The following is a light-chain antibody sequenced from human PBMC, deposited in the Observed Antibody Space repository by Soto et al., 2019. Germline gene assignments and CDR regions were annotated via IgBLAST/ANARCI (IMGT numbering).Light chain of an antibody. J-gene: IGKJ5*01. CDR3: QQVNKWPWT. CDR2: RAS. V-gene: IGKV3-15*01. Sequence: EIVLTQSPATLSVSPGERATLSCRASQNIYNNVAWYQQRPGQAPRLLIYRASTRATGVPARFSGSGFGTEYTLTFSSLQSEDLAIYYCQQVNKWPWTFGQGTRLEIK. CDR1: QNIYNN.